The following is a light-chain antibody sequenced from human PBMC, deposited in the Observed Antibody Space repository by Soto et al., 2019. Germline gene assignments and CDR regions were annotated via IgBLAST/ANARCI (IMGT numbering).Light chain of an antibody. CDR3: QHYNSYSEA. V-gene: IGKV1-5*03. J-gene: IGKJ1*01. CDR1: QSINNW. Sequence: KVAITCRASQSINNWLAWYPLNPGKASKLLIYKASTLKSGVPARFSGSGSGTEFTLTISSLQPDDFEPYYCQHYNSYSEAFGKGTKGDI. CDR2: KAS.